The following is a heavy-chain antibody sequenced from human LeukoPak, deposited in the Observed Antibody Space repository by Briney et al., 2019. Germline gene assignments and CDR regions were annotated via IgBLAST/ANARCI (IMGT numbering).Heavy chain of an antibody. CDR1: GGTFSSYA. CDR3: ASGRTGSSDD. V-gene: IGHV1-69*05. J-gene: IGHJ4*02. CDR2: IIPNFGTA. D-gene: IGHD1-14*01. Sequence: SVKVSCKASGGTFSSYAICWVRQAPGQGLEWMGGIIPNFGTANYAQTSQGRVTITTNEYTTTAYLEPSSLRSEHTAVYYCASGRTGSSDDWGQGTLVTVSS.